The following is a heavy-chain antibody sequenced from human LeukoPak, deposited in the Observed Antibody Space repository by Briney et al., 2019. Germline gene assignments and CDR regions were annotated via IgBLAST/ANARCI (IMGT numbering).Heavy chain of an antibody. V-gene: IGHV4-59*08. D-gene: IGHD5-18*01. CDR2: IYYSGST. CDR3: ARGPLYSYGYYFDY. CDR1: GGSISSYY. Sequence: SETLSLTCTVSGGSISSYYWSWVRQPPGKGLEWIGYIYYSGSTNYNPSLKSRVTISVDTSKNQLSLKLSSVTAADTAVYYCARGPLYSYGYYFDYWGQGTLVTVSS. J-gene: IGHJ4*02.